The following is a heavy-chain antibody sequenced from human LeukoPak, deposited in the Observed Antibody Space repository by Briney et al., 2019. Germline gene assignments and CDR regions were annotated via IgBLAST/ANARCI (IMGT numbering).Heavy chain of an antibody. D-gene: IGHD2-15*01. CDR3: AKQLGYCSDGSCYFPY. Sequence: PGGSLRLSCVASGFTFSSSAMSWVRQAPGKGLEWVSAISNNGGYTYYADSVRGRSTISRDNSKSTLCLQMNSLRAEDTAVYYCAKQLGYCSDGSCYFPYWGQGTLVTVSS. CDR2: ISNNGGYT. V-gene: IGHV3-23*01. CDR1: GFTFSSSA. J-gene: IGHJ4*02.